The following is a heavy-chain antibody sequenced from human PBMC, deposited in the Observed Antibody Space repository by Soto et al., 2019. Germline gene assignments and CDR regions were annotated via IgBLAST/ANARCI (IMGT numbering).Heavy chain of an antibody. CDR3: AIQYTRLGAFDF. V-gene: IGHV1-18*01. J-gene: IGHJ3*01. Sequence: ASVKVSCKSSGYPFNIYGIACVRQAPGQGLEWMGWINTYSGKTDYVQRLQGRVTMTTDTSTTTGYMELRSLSSVDTAVYYCAIQYTRLGAFDFWGQGTLVTVSS. CDR1: GYPFNIYG. CDR2: INTYSGKT. D-gene: IGHD2-2*02.